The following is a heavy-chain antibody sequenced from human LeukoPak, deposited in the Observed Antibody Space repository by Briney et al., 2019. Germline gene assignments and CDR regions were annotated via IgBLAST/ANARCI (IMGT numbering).Heavy chain of an antibody. CDR1: GFTVSNNH. D-gene: IGHD6-19*01. CDR2: IKQDGSEK. CDR3: ARSYSSGTFDY. Sequence: PGGSLRLSCVVSGFTVSNNHMSWVRQAPGKGLEWVANIKQDGSEKYYVDSVKGRFTISRDNAKNSLYLQMNSLRAEDTAVYYCARSYSSGTFDYWGQGTLVTVSS. J-gene: IGHJ4*02. V-gene: IGHV3-7*01.